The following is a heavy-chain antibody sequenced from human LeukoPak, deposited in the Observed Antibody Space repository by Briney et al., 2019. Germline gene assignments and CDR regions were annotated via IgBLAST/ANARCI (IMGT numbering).Heavy chain of an antibody. Sequence: PGGSLRLSCAASGFTFSSYEMNWVRQAPGKGLEWVSYISSSGSTIYYADSVKGRFTISRDNAKNSLYLQINSLRAEDTAVYYCARYDYSNYDDWFDPWGQGTLVTVSS. J-gene: IGHJ5*02. V-gene: IGHV3-48*03. CDR3: ARYDYSNYDDWFDP. D-gene: IGHD4-11*01. CDR1: GFTFSSYE. CDR2: ISSSGSTI.